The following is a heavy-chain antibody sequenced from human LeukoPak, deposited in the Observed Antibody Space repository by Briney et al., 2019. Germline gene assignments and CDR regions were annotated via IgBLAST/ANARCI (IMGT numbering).Heavy chain of an antibody. Sequence: PSETLSLTCGVSGGSISSYYRSWIRLPPGKGLEWIAYIYYIGSTNYNPSLKSRVTISVDTSKNQFSLKLSSVTAADTAVYYCARSRWPKSDFDYWGQGTLVTVSS. CDR1: GGSISSYY. D-gene: IGHD5-24*01. CDR2: IYYIGST. V-gene: IGHV4-59*08. CDR3: ARSRWPKSDFDY. J-gene: IGHJ4*02.